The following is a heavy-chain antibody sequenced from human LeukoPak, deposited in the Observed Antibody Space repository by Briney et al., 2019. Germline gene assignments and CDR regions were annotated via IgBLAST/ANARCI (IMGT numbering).Heavy chain of an antibody. CDR2: INHSGGT. CDR1: GGSFSGYY. V-gene: IGHV4-34*01. J-gene: IGHJ3*02. Sequence: ASETLSLTCAVYGGSFSGYYWSWIRQPPGKGLEWIGEINHSGGTNYNPSLKSRVTISVDTSKNQFSLQLNSVTPEDTAVYYCARGGLISLANTPLGAFDIWGQGTMVSVSS. CDR3: ARGGLISLANTPLGAFDI. D-gene: IGHD3/OR15-3a*01.